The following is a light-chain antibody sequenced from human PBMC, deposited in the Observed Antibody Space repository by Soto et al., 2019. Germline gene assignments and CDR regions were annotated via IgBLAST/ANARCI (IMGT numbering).Light chain of an antibody. Sequence: DIPMTQSPSTLSGSVGDRVTITCRASQTISSWLAWYQQKPGKAPKLLIYKASTLKSGVPSRFSGSGSGTEFPLTISILHPDDFATYYCQHYNSYSDAFGQGTKVELK. CDR2: KAS. CDR3: QHYNSYSDA. V-gene: IGKV1-5*03. J-gene: IGKJ1*01. CDR1: QTISSW.